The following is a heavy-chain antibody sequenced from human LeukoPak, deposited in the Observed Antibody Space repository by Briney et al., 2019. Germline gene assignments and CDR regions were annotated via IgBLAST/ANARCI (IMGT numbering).Heavy chain of an antibody. CDR2: INHSGST. D-gene: IGHD6-13*01. V-gene: IGHV4-34*01. Sequence: SETLSLTCTVSGGSMFSSYWNWLRQPPGKGLEWIGEINHSGSTNYNPSLKSRVTISVDTSKNQFSLKLSSVTAADTAVYYCARGGGYSSSWSYWGQGTLVTVSS. CDR1: GGSMFSSY. CDR3: ARGGGYSSSWSY. J-gene: IGHJ4*02.